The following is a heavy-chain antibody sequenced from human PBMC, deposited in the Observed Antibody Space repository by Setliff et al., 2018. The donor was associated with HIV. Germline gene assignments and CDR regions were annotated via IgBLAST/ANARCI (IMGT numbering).Heavy chain of an antibody. CDR3: ARVTSAHPTYYYYYMDV. CDR1: GGSISNNNY. Sequence: SETLSLTCTVSGGSISNNNYWGWIRQPPGKGLEWIGYIYYSGSTYYNPSLKSRVTISVDTSKNQFSLKLSSVTAADTAVYYCARVTSAHPTYYYYYMDVWGKGTTVTVSS. V-gene: IGHV4-31*03. D-gene: IGHD6-25*01. CDR2: IYYSGST. J-gene: IGHJ6*03.